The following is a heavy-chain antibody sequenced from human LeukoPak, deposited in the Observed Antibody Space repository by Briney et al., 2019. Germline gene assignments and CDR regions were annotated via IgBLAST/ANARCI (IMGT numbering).Heavy chain of an antibody. D-gene: IGHD4-11*01. CDR1: GVTFSSYS. V-gene: IGHV3-53*01. CDR3: ARTYSNYIDY. J-gene: IGHJ4*02. CDR2: IYSGGST. Sequence: GGSLRLSCTASGVTFSSYSLNWVRQAPGKGLEWVSVIYSGGSTYYADSVKGRFTISRDNSKNTLYLQMNSLRAEDTAVYYCARTYSNYIDYWGQGTLVTVSS.